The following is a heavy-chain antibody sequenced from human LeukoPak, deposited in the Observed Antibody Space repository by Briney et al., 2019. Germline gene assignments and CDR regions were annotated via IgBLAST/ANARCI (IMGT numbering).Heavy chain of an antibody. D-gene: IGHD1-1*01. J-gene: IGHJ4*02. CDR3: ARGGTQDFDY. CDR2: IYTSGSN. Sequence: SETLSLTCTVSGGSISSYYWSWIRQPPGKGLEWIGYIYTSGSNNYNPSLNSRATISVDTSKNQFSLKLSSVTAADTAVYYCARGGTQDFDYWGQGTLVTVSS. CDR1: GGSISSYY. V-gene: IGHV4-4*09.